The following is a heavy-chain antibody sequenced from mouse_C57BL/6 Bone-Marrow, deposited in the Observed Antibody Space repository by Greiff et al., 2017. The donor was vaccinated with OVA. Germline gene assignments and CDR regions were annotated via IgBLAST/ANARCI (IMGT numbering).Heavy chain of an antibody. CDR2: IYPNSGST. CDR1: GYTFTSYW. CDR3: ARGPTYGNYDY. V-gene: IGHV1-64*01. D-gene: IGHD2-1*01. Sequence: QVQLQQPGAELVKPGASVKLSCKASGYTFTSYWMHWVKQRPGQGLEWIGMIYPNSGSTNYNEKFKSKATLTVDKSSSTAYMQLSSLTSEDSAVYYCARGPTYGNYDYWGQGTTLTVSS. J-gene: IGHJ2*01.